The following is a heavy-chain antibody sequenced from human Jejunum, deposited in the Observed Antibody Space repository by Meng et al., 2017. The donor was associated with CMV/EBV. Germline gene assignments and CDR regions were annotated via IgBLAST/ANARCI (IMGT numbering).Heavy chain of an antibody. D-gene: IGHD2-21*01. CDR3: ARQKCGGDCDMDV. CDR2: IKQDGSER. Sequence: SGFTFSSYGMNWVRQVPGKGLDWVANIKQDGSERYYVESVKGRFTISRNNAKNSLFLQMDGLRAEDTAVYYCARQKCGGDCDMDVWGQGTTVTVSS. V-gene: IGHV3-7*01. CDR1: GFTFSSYG. J-gene: IGHJ6*02.